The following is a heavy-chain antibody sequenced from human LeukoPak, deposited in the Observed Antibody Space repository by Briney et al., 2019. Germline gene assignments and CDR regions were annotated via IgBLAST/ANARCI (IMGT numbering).Heavy chain of an antibody. CDR3: AKGYSSTFDP. Sequence: GGSLRLSCAASGFTFSSYSMNWVRQAPGKGLEWVAVISYDGSNKYYADSVKGRFTISRDNSKNTLYLQMNSLRAEDTAVYYCAKGYSSTFDPWGQGTLVTVSS. J-gene: IGHJ5*02. CDR2: ISYDGSNK. V-gene: IGHV3-30*18. D-gene: IGHD6-19*01. CDR1: GFTFSSYS.